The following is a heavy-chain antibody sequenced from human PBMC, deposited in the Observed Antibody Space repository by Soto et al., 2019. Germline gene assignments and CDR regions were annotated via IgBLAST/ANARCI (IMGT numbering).Heavy chain of an antibody. V-gene: IGHV4-59*01. CDR2: IYYSGST. J-gene: IGHJ4*02. CDR3: ARGEDYISSGYFDY. D-gene: IGHD3-22*01. Sequence: SETLSLTCTVSGGSISSYYWSWIRQPPGKGLEWIGYIYYSGSTNYNPSLKSRVTISVDTSKNQFSLKLSSVTAADTAVYYCARGEDYISSGYFDYWGQGTLVTVSS. CDR1: GGSISSYY.